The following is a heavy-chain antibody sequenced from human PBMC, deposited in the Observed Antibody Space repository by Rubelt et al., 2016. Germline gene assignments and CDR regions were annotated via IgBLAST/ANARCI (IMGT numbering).Heavy chain of an antibody. V-gene: IGHV4-61*05. CDR3: AGASSGSPRFGFDY. CDR1: GGSISSSSYY. J-gene: IGHJ4*02. CDR2: IYYSGST. Sequence: QLQLQESGPGLVKPSETLSLTCTVSGGSISSSSYYWGWIRQPPGKGLEWIGYIYYSGSTNYNPSLKSRVTISIDTSKTQCSLKLGSVTAADTAVYYCAGASSGSPRFGFDYWGQGTLVTVSS. D-gene: IGHD6-25*01.